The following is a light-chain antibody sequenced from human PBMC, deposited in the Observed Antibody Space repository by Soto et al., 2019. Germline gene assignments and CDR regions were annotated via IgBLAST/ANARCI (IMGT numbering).Light chain of an antibody. CDR1: QRIARF. CDR3: QQSYSTPYT. V-gene: IGKV1-39*01. Sequence: DIQMTQSPSSLSASVGDRVTISCRASQRIARFLNWYQQKPGKAPKLLIYASSTLQGGVLSSFSGSGSGTDITLTISSLQPDDVATYFCQQSYSTPYTFGQGTKLDIK. CDR2: ASS. J-gene: IGKJ2*01.